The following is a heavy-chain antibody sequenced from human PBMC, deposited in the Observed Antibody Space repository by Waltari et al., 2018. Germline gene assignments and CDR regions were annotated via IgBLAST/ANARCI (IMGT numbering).Heavy chain of an antibody. CDR2: IKQDGSEK. V-gene: IGHV3-7*01. J-gene: IGHJ3*02. CDR1: GCTFSRYW. CDR3: ARGGGAFDI. Sequence: EVQLVESGGGLVQPGGSLRLSCAAPGCTFSRYWMSWVRQAPGKGLEWVANIKQDGSEKYYVDSVKGRFTISRDNAKNSLYLQMNSLRAEDTAVYYCARGGGAFDIWGQGTMVTVSS. D-gene: IGHD2-15*01.